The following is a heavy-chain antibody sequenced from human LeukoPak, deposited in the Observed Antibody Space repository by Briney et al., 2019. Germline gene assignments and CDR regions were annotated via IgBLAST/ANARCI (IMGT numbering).Heavy chain of an antibody. J-gene: IGHJ6*03. CDR1: GGSISSSSYY. V-gene: IGHV4-39*01. D-gene: IGHD3-10*01. Sequence: NPSETLSLTCTVSGGSISSSSYYWGWIRQPPGKGLEWIGSIYYSGSTYYNPSLKSRVTISVDTSKNQFSLKLSSVTAADTAVYYCARHLRGMVRGVKASRYYYYYMDVWGKGTTVTISS. CDR3: ARHLRGMVRGVKASRYYYYYMDV. CDR2: IYYSGST.